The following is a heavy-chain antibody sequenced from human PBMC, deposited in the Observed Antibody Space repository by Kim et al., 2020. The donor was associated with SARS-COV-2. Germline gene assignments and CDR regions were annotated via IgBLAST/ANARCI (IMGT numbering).Heavy chain of an antibody. J-gene: IGHJ4*02. V-gene: IGHV3-11*01. Sequence: GGSLRLSCAASGFTFSNYYMSWIRQAPGKGLEWVSYISSSGSTIYYADSVKGRFTISRDNAKNSLYLQMNSLRAEDTAVYYCARDPPYCDILTGYQRLYYFDYWGQGALVTVSS. CDR3: ARDPPYCDILTGYQRLYYFDY. CDR2: ISSSGSTI. D-gene: IGHD3-9*01. CDR1: GFTFSNYY.